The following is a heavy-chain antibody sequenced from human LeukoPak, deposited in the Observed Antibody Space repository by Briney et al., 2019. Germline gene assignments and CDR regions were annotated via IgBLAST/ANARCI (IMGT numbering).Heavy chain of an antibody. D-gene: IGHD6-19*01. CDR2: MNPNSGNT. Sequence: ASVKVSCKASGYTFTSYDINWVRQATGQGLEWMGWMNPNSGNTGYAQKFQGRVTMTRNTSISTAYMELSSQRSEDTAVYYCARETPGEIAVAANGYFDYWGQGTLVTVSS. CDR1: GYTFTSYD. J-gene: IGHJ4*02. CDR3: ARETPGEIAVAANGYFDY. V-gene: IGHV1-8*01.